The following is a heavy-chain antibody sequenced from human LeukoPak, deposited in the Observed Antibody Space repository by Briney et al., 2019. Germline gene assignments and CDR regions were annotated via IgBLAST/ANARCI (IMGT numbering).Heavy chain of an antibody. V-gene: IGHV5-51*01. CDR1: GYSFTSYW. J-gene: IGHJ4*02. CDR2: IYPGDSDT. CDR3: ARRIVDYYDSSGYSWDY. Sequence: GESLKISCKGSGYSFTSYWIGWVRQMPGKGLEWVGIIYPGDSDTRYSPSFQGQVTISADKSISTAYLQWSSLKASDTAMYYCARRIVDYYDSSGYSWDYWGQGTLVTVSS. D-gene: IGHD3-22*01.